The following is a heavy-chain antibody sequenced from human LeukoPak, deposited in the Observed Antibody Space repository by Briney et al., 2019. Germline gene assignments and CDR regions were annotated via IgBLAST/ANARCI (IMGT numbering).Heavy chain of an antibody. CDR2: ISSSGSTI. CDR1: GFTFISHE. Sequence: PGGSLRLSCAASGFTFISHEMNWVRQAPGKGLEWVSYISSSGSTIYHADSVKGRFTISRDNAKNSLYLQMNSLRAEDTAVYYCARDMTGYRTYYFDYWGQGTLVTVSS. CDR3: ARDMTGYRTYYFDY. V-gene: IGHV3-48*03. D-gene: IGHD5-12*01. J-gene: IGHJ4*02.